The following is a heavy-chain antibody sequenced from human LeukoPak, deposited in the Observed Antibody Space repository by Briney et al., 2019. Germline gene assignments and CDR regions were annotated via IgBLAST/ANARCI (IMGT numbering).Heavy chain of an antibody. Sequence: SETLSLTCAVYGGSFSGYYWSWIRQPPGKGLEWIGEINHSGSTNYNPSLKSRVTISVDTSKNQFSLKLSSVTAADTAVYYCTRSSSWYVGYYYYYYMDVWGKGTTVTVPS. V-gene: IGHV4-34*01. CDR2: INHSGST. J-gene: IGHJ6*03. CDR1: GGSFSGYY. CDR3: TRSSSWYVGYYYYYYMDV. D-gene: IGHD6-13*01.